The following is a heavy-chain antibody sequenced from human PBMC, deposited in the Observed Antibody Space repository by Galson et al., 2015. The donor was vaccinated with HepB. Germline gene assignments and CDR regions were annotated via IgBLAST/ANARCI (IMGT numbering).Heavy chain of an antibody. CDR3: ARGRYSSSSDYADDY. J-gene: IGHJ4*02. D-gene: IGHD6-6*01. Sequence: QSGAEVKKPGESLRISCKGSGYSFSNYWISWVRQMPGKGLEWMGRIDPSDSYSNYSPSFQGHVTMSTDNSISTAYLQWGSLKASDTATYYCARGRYSSSSDYADDYWGQGTLVTVSS. CDR1: GYSFSNYW. V-gene: IGHV5-10-1*01. CDR2: IDPSDSYS.